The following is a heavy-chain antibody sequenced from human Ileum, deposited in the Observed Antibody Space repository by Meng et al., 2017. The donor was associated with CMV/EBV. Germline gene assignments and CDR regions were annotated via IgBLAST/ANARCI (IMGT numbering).Heavy chain of an antibody. CDR1: VFTFIVYA. CDR3: VKDSNGDFGDY. J-gene: IGHJ4*02. Sequence: SCATSVFTFIVYALTWVRRAPGKWLQWVSSIFSVGSRTFYADSVKGRFTISRDDSKNTLYLQMNSLRVEDTAVYYCVKDSNGDFGDYWGQGTLVTVSS. V-gene: IGHV3-23*03. D-gene: IGHD4-17*01. CDR2: IFSVGSRT.